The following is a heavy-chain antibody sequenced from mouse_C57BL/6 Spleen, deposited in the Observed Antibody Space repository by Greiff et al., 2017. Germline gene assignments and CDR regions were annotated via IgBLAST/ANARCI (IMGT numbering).Heavy chain of an antibody. V-gene: IGHV2-5*01. CDR1: GFSLTSYG. CDR3: AKNGDYGRDAMDY. CDR2: IWRGGST. Sequence: VQLQQSGPGLVQPSQSLSITCTVSGFSLTSYGVHWVRQSPGKGLEWLGVIWRGGSTDYNAAFMSRLSITKDNSKSQVFFKMNSLQADDTAIYYCAKNGDYGRDAMDYWGQGTSVTVSS. J-gene: IGHJ4*01. D-gene: IGHD2-4*01.